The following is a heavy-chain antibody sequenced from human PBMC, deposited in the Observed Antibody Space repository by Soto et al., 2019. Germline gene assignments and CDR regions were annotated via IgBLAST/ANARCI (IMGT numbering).Heavy chain of an antibody. D-gene: IGHD3-10*01. CDR2: IYPGDSDI. CDR3: AGGGVRGVITRTRDYYGMDV. V-gene: IGHV5-51*01. Sequence: GESLKISCKGSGYSFNKYWIGWVRQMPGKGLEWMGVIYPGDSDIRYGPSFQGQVTISADKSISTAYLQWSSLKASDTAMYYCAGGGVRGVITRTRDYYGMDVWGQGTTVTVSS. CDR1: GYSFNKYW. J-gene: IGHJ6*02.